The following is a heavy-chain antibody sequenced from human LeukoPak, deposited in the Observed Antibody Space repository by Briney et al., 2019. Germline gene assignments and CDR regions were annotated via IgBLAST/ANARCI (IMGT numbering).Heavy chain of an antibody. D-gene: IGHD1-14*01. CDR3: VRNQGAGISYFDF. Sequence: GGSLRLSCAASGFLFSSYGIHWARQAPGKGLEWVAAIWYDGGNKYYADSVRGRFTISRDNSKNTVYLRMNSLRVEDTAIYYCVRNQGAGISYFDFWGQGTQVTVSS. CDR1: GFLFSSYG. CDR2: IWYDGGNK. J-gene: IGHJ4*02. V-gene: IGHV3-33*01.